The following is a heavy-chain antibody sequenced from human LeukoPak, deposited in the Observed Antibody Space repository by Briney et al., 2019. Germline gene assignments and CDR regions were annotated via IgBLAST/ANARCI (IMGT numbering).Heavy chain of an antibody. J-gene: IGHJ4*02. Sequence: SETLSLTCTVSGGSISSYYWSWIRQPPGKGLEWIGYIYTSGSTNYNPSLKSRVTISVDTSKNQFSLKLSSVTAADTAVYYCARESYSSGYYYIDYWGQGTLVTVSS. CDR3: ARESYSSGYYYIDY. CDR1: GGSISSYY. V-gene: IGHV4-4*09. D-gene: IGHD3-22*01. CDR2: IYTSGST.